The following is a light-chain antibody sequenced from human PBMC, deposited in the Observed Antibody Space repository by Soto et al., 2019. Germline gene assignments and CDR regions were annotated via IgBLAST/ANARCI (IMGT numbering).Light chain of an antibody. CDR3: QQSYNTPWT. CDR1: QNIIDY. CDR2: SAS. V-gene: IGKV1-39*01. J-gene: IGKJ1*01. Sequence: IQMTQSPSSLSASVGDRVTITCRASQNIIDYLNWYQQKPRKAPKLLIHSASSFQGGIPSRFTGSGSGTDFTLTISSLQPEDSATYYCQQSYNTPWTFGQGTKVEIK.